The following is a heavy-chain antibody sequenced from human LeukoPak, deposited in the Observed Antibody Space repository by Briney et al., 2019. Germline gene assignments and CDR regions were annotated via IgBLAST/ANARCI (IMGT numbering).Heavy chain of an antibody. CDR2: IYYSGST. J-gene: IGHJ2*01. CDR1: GGSISSYY. CDR3: ARKGLDYDILTGYYIGWYFDL. D-gene: IGHD3-9*01. Sequence: SETLSLTCTVSGGSISSYYWSWIRQPPGKGLEWIGYIYYSGSTNYNPSLKSRVTISVDTSKNQFSLKLSSVTAADTAVYYCARKGLDYDILTGYYIGWYFDLWGRGTLVTVSS. V-gene: IGHV4-59*01.